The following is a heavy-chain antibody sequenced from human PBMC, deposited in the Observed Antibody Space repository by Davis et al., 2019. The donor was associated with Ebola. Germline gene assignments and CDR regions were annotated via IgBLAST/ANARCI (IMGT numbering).Heavy chain of an antibody. CDR3: ARDRVGLDGDAFDI. D-gene: IGHD5-24*01. Sequence: PGGSLRLSCAASGFTFSSYWMSWVRQAPGKGLEWVANIKQDGSEKYYVDSVKGRFTISRDNAKNSLYLQMNSLRAEDTAVYYCARDRVGLDGDAFDIWGQGTMVTVSS. CDR2: IKQDGSEK. CDR1: GFTFSSYW. V-gene: IGHV3-7*03. J-gene: IGHJ3*02.